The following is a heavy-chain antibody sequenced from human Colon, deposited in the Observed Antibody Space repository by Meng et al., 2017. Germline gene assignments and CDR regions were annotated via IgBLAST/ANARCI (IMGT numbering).Heavy chain of an antibody. Sequence: QGQLQDSGPGLVKPSETLSLTCTVSGGSISSYYWSWIRKPPGKGLEWIGYISYSGSTNYNPSLKSRVTISVDTSKNRFSLRLSSVTAADTAVYYCARGIAVADNWFDPWGQGTLVTVSS. V-gene: IGHV4-59*01. D-gene: IGHD6-19*01. J-gene: IGHJ5*02. CDR2: ISYSGST. CDR3: ARGIAVADNWFDP. CDR1: GGSISSYY.